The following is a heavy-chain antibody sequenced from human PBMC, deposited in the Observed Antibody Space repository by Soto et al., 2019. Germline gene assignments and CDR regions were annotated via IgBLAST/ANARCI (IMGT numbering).Heavy chain of an antibody. J-gene: IGHJ4*02. V-gene: IGHV3-21*01. CDR3: ARDRKGIAAAGPDY. D-gene: IGHD6-13*01. CDR1: GFTFSSYS. CDR2: ISSSSSYI. Sequence: EVQLVESGGGLVKPGGSLRLSSAASGFTFSSYSMNWVRQAPGKGLEWVSSISSSSSYIYYADSVKGRFTISRDNAKNSLYLQMNSLRAEDTAVYYCARDRKGIAAAGPDYWGQGTLVTVSS.